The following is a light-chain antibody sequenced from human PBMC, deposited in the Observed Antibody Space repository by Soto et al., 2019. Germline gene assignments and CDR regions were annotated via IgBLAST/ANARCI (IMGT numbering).Light chain of an antibody. Sequence: DIQMTQSPSTLSASVGDRVTITCRASQSINSWLAWYQQKPGKAPQILIYDASTLKSGVPSRFSASGSGTEFTLIISSLQPDDFATYYCLQYYNFSWTFGQGTKVEVK. CDR3: LQYYNFSWT. CDR1: QSINSW. J-gene: IGKJ1*01. V-gene: IGKV1-5*01. CDR2: DAS.